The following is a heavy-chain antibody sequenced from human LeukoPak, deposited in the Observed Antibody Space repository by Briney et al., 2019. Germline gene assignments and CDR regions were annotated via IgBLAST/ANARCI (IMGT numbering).Heavy chain of an antibody. V-gene: IGHV1-18*01. Sequence: ASVKVSCTASGYTFTSYGISWVRQAPGQGLEWMGWISAYNGNTNYAQKLQGRVTMTTDTATSTAYMELRSLRSDDTAVYYCARDIVGATSSMSVWGQGTLVTVSS. D-gene: IGHD1-26*01. CDR3: ARDIVGATSSMSV. CDR2: ISAYNGNT. J-gene: IGHJ4*02. CDR1: GYTFTSYG.